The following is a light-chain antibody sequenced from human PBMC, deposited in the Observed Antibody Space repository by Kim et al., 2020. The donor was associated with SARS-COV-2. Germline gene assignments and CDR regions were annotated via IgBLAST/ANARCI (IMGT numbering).Light chain of an antibody. Sequence: SYELTQPSSVSVSPGQTARITCSGDVLAKKYARWFQQKPGQAPVLVIYKDSERPSGIPERFSGSSSGTTVTLTISGAQVEDEADYYCYSAADNNPLNVFGTGTKVTVL. CDR2: KDS. CDR1: VLAKKY. V-gene: IGLV3-27*01. CDR3: YSAADNNPLNV. J-gene: IGLJ1*01.